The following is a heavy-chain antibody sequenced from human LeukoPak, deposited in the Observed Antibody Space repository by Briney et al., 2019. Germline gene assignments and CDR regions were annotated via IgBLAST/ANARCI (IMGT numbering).Heavy chain of an antibody. J-gene: IGHJ4*02. CDR3: ARGHTAVTRHFDF. CDR1: GFTFTTYS. CDR2: ISSGSSAI. D-gene: IGHD4-17*01. Sequence: PGGSLRLCCEASGFTFTTYSMTWVRQAPGRGLGWVSIISSGSSAIFSADALKGRFTISRDDATNLLYLYMNRLRAEDTALYYCARGHTAVTRHFDFWGQGTLVTVSS. V-gene: IGHV3-21*01.